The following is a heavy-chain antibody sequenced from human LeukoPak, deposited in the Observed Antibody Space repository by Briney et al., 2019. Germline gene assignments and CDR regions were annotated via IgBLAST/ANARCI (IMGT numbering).Heavy chain of an antibody. CDR2: INPNSGDT. J-gene: IGHJ4*02. CDR3: ARANPLYCSSTTCLFDY. D-gene: IGHD2-2*01. Sequence: GASVKVSCKASGYTFTGYYMHWGRHAPGQGFEWMGWINPNSGDTNYEKTFQGRVTMTRDTSISTAHMELSRLRSDDTAVYYCARANPLYCSSTTCLFDYWGQGTLVTVSS. V-gene: IGHV1-2*02. CDR1: GYTFTGYY.